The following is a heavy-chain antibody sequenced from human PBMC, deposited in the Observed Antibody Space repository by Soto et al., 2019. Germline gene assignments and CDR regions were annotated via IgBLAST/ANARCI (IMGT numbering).Heavy chain of an antibody. CDR2: ISSSSSTI. J-gene: IGHJ4*02. CDR3: ARDVDFDWLFWFDF. D-gene: IGHD3-9*01. Sequence: PGGSLRLSCAASGFTFSSYWMSWVRQAPGKGLEWVSYISSSSSTIYYADSVKGRFTISRDNAKNSLYLQMNSLRDEDTAVYYCARDVDFDWLFWFDFWGQGTLVTVSS. CDR1: GFTFSSYW. V-gene: IGHV3-48*02.